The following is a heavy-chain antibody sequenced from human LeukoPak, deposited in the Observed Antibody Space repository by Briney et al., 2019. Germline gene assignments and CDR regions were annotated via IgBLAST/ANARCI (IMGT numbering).Heavy chain of an antibody. V-gene: IGHV1-69*13. CDR3: ARGRSLYYDYVWGSYRSRYFDY. Sequence: GASVKVSCKASGGTFSSYAISWVRQAPGQGLEWMGGIIPIFGTANYAQKFQGRVTITADESTSTAYMKLSSLRSEDTAVYYCARGRSLYYDYVWGSYRSRYFDYWGQGTLVTVSS. D-gene: IGHD3-16*02. CDR1: GGTFSSYA. CDR2: IIPIFGTA. J-gene: IGHJ4*02.